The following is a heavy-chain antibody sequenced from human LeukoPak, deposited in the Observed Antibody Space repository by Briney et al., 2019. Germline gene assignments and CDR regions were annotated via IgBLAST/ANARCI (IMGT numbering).Heavy chain of an antibody. Sequence: GGSLRLSCTPSGFNFGAYWMGWARKAPGKGREWLANIHQHGSKENYLDSVKGRFTISRDNAKSSIYLQMDSLRAEDTAIYYCARIGHDLYQTFDFWGNGNLITVSS. CDR1: GFNFGAYW. CDR2: IHQHGSKE. V-gene: IGHV3-7*03. CDR3: ARIGHDLYQTFDF. J-gene: IGHJ4*01. D-gene: IGHD2-2*01.